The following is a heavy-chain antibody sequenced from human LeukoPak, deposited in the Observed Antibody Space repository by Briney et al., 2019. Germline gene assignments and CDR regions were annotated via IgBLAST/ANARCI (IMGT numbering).Heavy chain of an antibody. CDR3: ARGPVWRRLLLSVSRRGGYFDY. Sequence: SETLSLTCTISGNSISSGDYYWSWIRQPAGKGLEWIGRIYTSGSTTYNPSLKSRVTMSIDTSKTQFSLNLSSVTAADTAVYYCARGPVWRRLLLSVSRRGGYFDYWGQGILVTVSS. D-gene: IGHD2-15*01. CDR1: GNSISSGDYY. CDR2: IYTSGST. V-gene: IGHV4-61*02. J-gene: IGHJ4*02.